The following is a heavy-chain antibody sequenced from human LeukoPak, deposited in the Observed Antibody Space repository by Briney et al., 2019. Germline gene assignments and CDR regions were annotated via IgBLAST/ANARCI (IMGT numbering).Heavy chain of an antibody. CDR1: GYTFTSYD. J-gene: IGHJ6*02. CDR2: MNPNSGNT. Sequence: GASVKVSCKASGYTFTSYDINWVRQATGQGLEWMGWMNPNSGNTGYAQKFQGRVTMTRNTSISTAYMELSSLRSEDTAVYYCARAGTDIVVVVAGEGMDVWGQGTTVTVSS. CDR3: ARAGTDIVVVVAGEGMDV. V-gene: IGHV1-8*02. D-gene: IGHD2-15*01.